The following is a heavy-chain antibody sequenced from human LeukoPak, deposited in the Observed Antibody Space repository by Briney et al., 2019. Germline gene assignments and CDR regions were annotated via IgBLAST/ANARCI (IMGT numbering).Heavy chain of an antibody. V-gene: IGHV4-39*01. CDR3: AGRRYYDSTGYLD. CDR1: SDSISSSNYY. CDR2: IYYSGRT. D-gene: IGHD3-22*01. Sequence: PSETLSLTCTVSSDSISSSNYYWGWVRQPPGKGLEWIGDIYYSGRTYYNSSLKSRLTLSVDTSRNQFSLKLSSVSASDTAAYYWAGRRYYDSTGYLDWGQGTLVSVSP. J-gene: IGHJ1*01.